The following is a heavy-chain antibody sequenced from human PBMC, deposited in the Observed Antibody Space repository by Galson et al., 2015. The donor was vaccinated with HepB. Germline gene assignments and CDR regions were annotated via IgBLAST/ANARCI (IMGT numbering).Heavy chain of an antibody. Sequence: SVKVSCKASGYTFRYFNINWVRQAAGQGLQWMGWMNPDTGNTGYEQKLQGRVSMIADTSAGTAYMELTSLGTEDTAIYYCARGTLKYLYGMDVWGQGTSVIVSS. J-gene: IGHJ6*02. CDR1: GYTFRYFN. CDR2: MNPDTGNT. D-gene: IGHD2/OR15-2a*01. V-gene: IGHV1-8*01. CDR3: ARGTLKYLYGMDV.